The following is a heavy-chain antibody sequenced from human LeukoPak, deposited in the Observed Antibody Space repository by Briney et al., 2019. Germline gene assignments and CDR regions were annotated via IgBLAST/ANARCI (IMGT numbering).Heavy chain of an antibody. Sequence: SETLSLTCTVSGGSISSSSYYWGWIRQPPGKGLEWIGSIYYSGSTYYNPSLKSRVTISVDTSKNQFSLKLNSVTAADTAVYYCARDPIITGTDGYYFDYWGQGTLVTVSS. J-gene: IGHJ4*02. CDR1: GGSISSSSYY. V-gene: IGHV4-39*07. CDR3: ARDPIITGTDGYYFDY. D-gene: IGHD1-7*01. CDR2: IYYSGST.